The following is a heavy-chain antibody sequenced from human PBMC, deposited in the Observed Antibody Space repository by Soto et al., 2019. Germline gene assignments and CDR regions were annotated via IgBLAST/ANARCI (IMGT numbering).Heavy chain of an antibody. J-gene: IGHJ4*02. Sequence: PGGSLRLSFAASGFTFTNYVMTWVRQAPGKGLEWVSGISDSGDSTYYADSVKGRFTISRDNSTNTLYLQMNSLRVEDTAIYYCAKGHYDILTGLDYWGQGTLVTVSS. CDR3: AKGHYDILTGLDY. D-gene: IGHD3-9*01. CDR1: GFTFTNYV. CDR2: ISDSGDST. V-gene: IGHV3-23*01.